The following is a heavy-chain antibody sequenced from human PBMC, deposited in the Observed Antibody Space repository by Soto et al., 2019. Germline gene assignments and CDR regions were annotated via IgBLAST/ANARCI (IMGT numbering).Heavy chain of an antibody. Sequence: PGGPLRLSCAASQFTFSNYGMHWVRQAPGKGLEWVAVIWYDGSNKYYADSVKGRFIISRDNSKNTLYVQMNSLRVEDTAVYYCARDGHYITGTIDYWGQGTLVTVSS. CDR2: IWYDGSNK. CDR1: QFTFSNYG. CDR3: ARDGHYITGTIDY. V-gene: IGHV3-33*01. J-gene: IGHJ4*02. D-gene: IGHD1-7*01.